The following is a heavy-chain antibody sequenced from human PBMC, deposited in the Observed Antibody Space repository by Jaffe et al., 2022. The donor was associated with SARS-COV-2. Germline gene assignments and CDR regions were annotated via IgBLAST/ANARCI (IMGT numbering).Heavy chain of an antibody. Sequence: DVQLVESGGDLVQPGGSLRLSCAASGFTFSSYDMSWVRQAPGKGLEWVSSISGGGGSTYYADSVRGRFTISRDNSKNTLNLQMNNLRAEDAAVYYCAKDGLAGYYYMSLDYWGQGTLVTVSS. CDR1: GFTFSSYD. CDR3: AKDGLAGYYYMSLDY. V-gene: IGHV3-23*04. D-gene: IGHD3-22*01. CDR2: ISGGGGST. J-gene: IGHJ4*02.